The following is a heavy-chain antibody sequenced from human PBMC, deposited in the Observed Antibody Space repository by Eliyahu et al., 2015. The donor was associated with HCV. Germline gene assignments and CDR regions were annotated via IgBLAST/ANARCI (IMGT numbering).Heavy chain of an antibody. CDR2: IDPGNSYS. CDR3: ARSVGKEFDY. Sequence: EVQLVQSGADVKKPGESLRLSCKGSGYTFTSYWXSWVRQMPGKGLXWLGRIDPGNSYSHYNPSFEGHVTISADNSISTAYLQWSSLKASDTATYYCARSVGKEFDYWGHGSLVTVSS. V-gene: IGHV5-10-1*03. J-gene: IGHJ4*01. CDR1: GYTFTSYW. D-gene: IGHD1-26*01.